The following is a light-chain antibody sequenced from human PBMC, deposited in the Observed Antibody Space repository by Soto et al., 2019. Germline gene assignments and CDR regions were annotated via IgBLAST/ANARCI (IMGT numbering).Light chain of an antibody. V-gene: IGKV1-9*01. CDR1: QAISRY. CDR3: QQLNSYE. CDR2: AAT. J-gene: IGKJ1*01. Sequence: PLPQSPSSLSTFFGNRVIIICRATQAISRYLAWYQQKPGAAPKLLVYAATTLQSGVRSRFSGAASGTEYTLTISGLQSYDFATYYCQQLNSYEFGQGTKV.